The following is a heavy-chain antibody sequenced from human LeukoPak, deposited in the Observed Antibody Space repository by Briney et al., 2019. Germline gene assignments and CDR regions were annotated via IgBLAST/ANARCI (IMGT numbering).Heavy chain of an antibody. J-gene: IGHJ4*02. Sequence: SETLSLTCTVSGCSISSSSYYWGWIRQPPGKGLEWIGNFYYSGSTYYNPSLKSRVTISVDTSKNQFSLKLSSVTAADTAVYYCASGYSHRRFFDYWGQGTLVTVSS. D-gene: IGHD3-22*01. CDR3: ASGYSHRRFFDY. V-gene: IGHV4-39*01. CDR2: FYYSGST. CDR1: GCSISSSSYY.